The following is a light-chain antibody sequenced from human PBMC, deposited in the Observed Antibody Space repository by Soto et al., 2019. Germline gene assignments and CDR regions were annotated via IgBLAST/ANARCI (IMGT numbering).Light chain of an antibody. CDR2: LGS. CDR3: MQALQTQGT. J-gene: IGKJ1*01. V-gene: IGKV2-28*01. Sequence: DIVMTQSPLSLPVTPGEPASISCRSSQSLLHSNGYNYLDWYLQKPGQSPQLLIYLGSNRASGVPDRFSVSGSGTDFTLKISRVEAEDVGVYYCMQALQTQGTFGQGTKVEIK. CDR1: QSLLHSNGYNY.